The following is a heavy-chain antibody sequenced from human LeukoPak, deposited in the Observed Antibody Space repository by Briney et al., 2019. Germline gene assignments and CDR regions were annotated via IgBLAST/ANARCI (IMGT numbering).Heavy chain of an antibody. V-gene: IGHV3-13*01. CDR2: IGTAGDT. CDR1: GFTFSSYD. J-gene: IGHJ4*02. D-gene: IGHD3-10*01. CDR3: ARAHPATITMVRGVIPEYYFDY. Sequence: GGSLRLSCAASGFTFSSYDMHWVRQATGKGLEWVSAIGTAGDTYYPGSVKGRFTISRENAKNSLYLQMNSLRAGDTAVYYCARAHPATITMVRGVIPEYYFDYWGQGTLVTVSS.